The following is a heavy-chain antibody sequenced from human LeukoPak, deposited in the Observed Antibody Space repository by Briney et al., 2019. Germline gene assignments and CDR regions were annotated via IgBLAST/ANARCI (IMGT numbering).Heavy chain of an antibody. V-gene: IGHV3-30*18. CDR2: TSYDGSNK. Sequence: GKSLRLSCAASGFTFSSYGMHWVRQAPGKGLEWVAVTSYDGSNKYYADSVKGRFTISRDNSKNTLYLQMNSLRAEDTAVYYCAKDTEGYYDSSGYADYWGQGTLVTVSS. CDR1: GFTFSSYG. CDR3: AKDTEGYYDSSGYADY. D-gene: IGHD3-22*01. J-gene: IGHJ4*02.